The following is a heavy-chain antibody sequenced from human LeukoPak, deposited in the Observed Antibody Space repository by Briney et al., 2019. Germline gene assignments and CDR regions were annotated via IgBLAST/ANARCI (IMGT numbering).Heavy chain of an antibody. V-gene: IGHV3-53*01. D-gene: IGHD6-6*01. CDR1: GCTVSRNY. CDR2: IYSGGST. J-gene: IGHJ6*03. Sequence: GGSLRLSCAASGCTVSRNYMSWVRQAPGKGLEWASVIYSGGSTYYADSVKGRFTISRDNSKNTLYLQMNSLRAEDTAVYYCAREYSSSSHYYYYYMDVWGKGTTVTVSS. CDR3: AREYSSSSHYYYYYMDV.